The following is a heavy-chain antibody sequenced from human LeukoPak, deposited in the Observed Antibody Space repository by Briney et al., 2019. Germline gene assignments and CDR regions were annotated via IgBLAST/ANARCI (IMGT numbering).Heavy chain of an antibody. CDR3: GRELPPVVNCYFDS. Sequence: PGRSLTLSCKASGFTFSSYGMHWVRQAPGKGLEWVAVIWYDGSNKYYADSVKGRFSIVRDNYNHTLYLQMYVLSAETAVVYYCGRELPPVVNCYFDSWGQGTLVTVSS. CDR1: GFTFSSYG. CDR2: IWYDGSNK. V-gene: IGHV3-33*01. D-gene: IGHD3-22*01. J-gene: IGHJ4*02.